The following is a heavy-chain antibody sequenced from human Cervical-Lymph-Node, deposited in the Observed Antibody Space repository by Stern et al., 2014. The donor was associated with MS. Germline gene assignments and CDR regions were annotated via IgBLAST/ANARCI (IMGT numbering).Heavy chain of an antibody. V-gene: IGHV3-9*01. Sequence: QLVESGGGLVQPGRSLRLSCAASGFTFDDYAMHWVRQAPGKGLEWVSGISWNSCSIGYADSVKGRFPISRDNAKNSLYLQMNSLRTEDTALYYCAGSYLYSSSSGPLDYWGQGTLVTVSS. D-gene: IGHD6-6*01. CDR1: GFTFDDYA. J-gene: IGHJ4*02. CDR3: AGSYLYSSSSGPLDY. CDR2: ISWNSCSI.